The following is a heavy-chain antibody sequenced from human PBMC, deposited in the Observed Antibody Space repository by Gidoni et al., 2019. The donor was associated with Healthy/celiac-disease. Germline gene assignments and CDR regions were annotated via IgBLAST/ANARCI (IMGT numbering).Heavy chain of an antibody. CDR2: MSYDGSNK. CDR1: GFTFSSHG. D-gene: IGHD3-16*02. CDR3: ARGMITFGGVIPRYYVDY. Sequence: VQLVESGGGVGQPGRSVRLSCAASGFTFSSHGMHWVSQAPCTGLEGVAIMSYDGSNKYDAESVKGRFTISRDNSKNTLYLQMNSLKAEDTAVYYCARGMITFGGVIPRYYVDYWGQGTLVTVSS. V-gene: IGHV3-30*03. J-gene: IGHJ4*02.